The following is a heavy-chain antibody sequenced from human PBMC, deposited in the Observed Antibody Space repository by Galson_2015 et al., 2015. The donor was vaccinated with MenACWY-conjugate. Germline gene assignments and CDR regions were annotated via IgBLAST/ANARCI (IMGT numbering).Heavy chain of an antibody. V-gene: IGHV1-18*01. CDR1: GYTFTSYG. CDR3: VRGYRLVILRSLNYFDY. CDR2: LSAYNGNT. Sequence: CKASGYTFTSYGISWVRQAPGQGLEWMGWLSAYNGNTDYAQKLQGRVTMTTDTSTRIAYMELRSLRSDDTAVYYCVRGYRLVILRSLNYFDYWGQGTLVTVSS. J-gene: IGHJ4*02. D-gene: IGHD3-9*01.